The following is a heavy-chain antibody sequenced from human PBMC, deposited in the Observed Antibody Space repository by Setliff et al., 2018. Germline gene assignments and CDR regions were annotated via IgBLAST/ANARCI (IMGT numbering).Heavy chain of an antibody. D-gene: IGHD6-19*01. J-gene: IGHJ3*02. Sequence: SETLSLTCAVYGGSFSGYYWSWLRQPPGKGLEWIGEINHSGSTNYNPSLKSRVTISVDTSKNQSSLKLSSVTAADTAVYYCARGWGSGWSKEGAFDIWGQGTMVTVSS. V-gene: IGHV4-34*01. CDR1: GGSFSGYY. CDR2: INHSGST. CDR3: ARGWGSGWSKEGAFDI.